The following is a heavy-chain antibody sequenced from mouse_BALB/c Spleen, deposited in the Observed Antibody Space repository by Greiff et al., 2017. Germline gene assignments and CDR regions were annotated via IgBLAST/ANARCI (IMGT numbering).Heavy chain of an antibody. CDR2: INPGSGGT. J-gene: IGHJ3*01. CDR1: GYAFTNYL. V-gene: IGHV1-54*01. D-gene: IGHD2-1*01. CDR3: AREGVIYYGKPPFAY. Sequence: QVQLQQSGAELVRPGTSVKVSCKASGYAFTNYLIEWVKQRPGQGLEWIGVINPGSGGTNYNEKFKGKATLTADKSSSTAYMQLSSLTSDDSAVYFLAREGVIYYGKPPFAYWGQGTLVTVSA.